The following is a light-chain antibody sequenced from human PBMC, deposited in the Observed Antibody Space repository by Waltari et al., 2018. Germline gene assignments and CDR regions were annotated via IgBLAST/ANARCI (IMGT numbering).Light chain of an antibody. Sequence: DLVMTQSPHSLAVVLGERPTIHHKSSQRVLYSSNNKNNLAWYQQKPGQPPTLLIDCASTRESGVPDRFSGSGSGTDFTITISSLQAEDVAVYYCQQYYSTPRTFGGGTKVEIK. J-gene: IGKJ4*01. CDR2: CAS. V-gene: IGKV4-1*01. CDR1: QRVLYSSNNKNN. CDR3: QQYYSTPRT.